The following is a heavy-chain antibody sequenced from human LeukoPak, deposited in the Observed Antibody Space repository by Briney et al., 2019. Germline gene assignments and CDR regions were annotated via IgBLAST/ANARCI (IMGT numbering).Heavy chain of an antibody. CDR1: GYTFTGYY. CDR2: INPNSGGT. D-gene: IGHD3-9*01. Sequence: ASVKVSCKASGYTFTGYYMHWVRQAPGQGLEWMGWINPNSGGTNYAQKFQGWVTMTRDTSISTAYMELSRLRSDDTAMYYCARGKYDILTGYYEPVDYWGQGTLVTVSS. CDR3: ARGKYDILTGYYEPVDY. V-gene: IGHV1-2*04. J-gene: IGHJ4*02.